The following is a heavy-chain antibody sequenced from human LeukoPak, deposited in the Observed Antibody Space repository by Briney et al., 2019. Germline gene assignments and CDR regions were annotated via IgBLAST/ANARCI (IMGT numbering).Heavy chain of an antibody. Sequence: PGGSLRLSCVASGFTFSIYSMHWVRQAPGKGLEWVANISSDGRNKYYAESVKGRFTISRDNSKNTLYLQMDSLRSEDTSMFHCAKPTSGPYPRPFDLWGQGTMVTVSS. CDR1: GFTFSIYS. J-gene: IGHJ3*01. V-gene: IGHV3-30*18. D-gene: IGHD1-26*01. CDR2: ISSDGRNK. CDR3: AKPTSGPYPRPFDL.